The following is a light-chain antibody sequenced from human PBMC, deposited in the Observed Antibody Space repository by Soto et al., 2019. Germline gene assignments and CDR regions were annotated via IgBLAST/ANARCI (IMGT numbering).Light chain of an antibody. V-gene: IGKV1-5*03. CDR3: QQFYRYPWT. Sequence: DIQMTQSPSTLSASVGDRVTITCRPSQSVDTCLAWYQQKPGKAAHLLIYKASNLETGVPSRFSGSGSVTEFTLTISSLQPDDFVTYYCQQFYRYPWTFGQGTKVEIK. J-gene: IGKJ1*01. CDR1: QSVDTC. CDR2: KAS.